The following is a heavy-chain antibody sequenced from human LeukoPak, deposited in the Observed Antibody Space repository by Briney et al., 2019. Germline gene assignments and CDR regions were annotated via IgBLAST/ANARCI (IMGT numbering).Heavy chain of an antibody. CDR1: GYTLTELS. Sequence: ASVKVSCKVSGYTLTELSMHWVRQAPGKGLEWMGGFDPEDGETIYAQKFQGRVTMTEDTSTDTAYMELSRLRSDDTAVYYCARVWFGELGYDYWGQGTLVTVSS. D-gene: IGHD3-10*01. CDR3: ARVWFGELGYDY. J-gene: IGHJ4*02. V-gene: IGHV1-24*01. CDR2: FDPEDGET.